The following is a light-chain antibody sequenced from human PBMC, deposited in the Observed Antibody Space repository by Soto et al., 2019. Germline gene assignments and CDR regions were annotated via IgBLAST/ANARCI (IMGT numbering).Light chain of an antibody. V-gene: IGKV3-11*01. CDR2: GAS. CDR3: QQRSNWPPIT. CDR1: QSVNSN. J-gene: IGKJ5*01. Sequence: EIVLTQSPATLSVSPGERATLSCRASQSVNSNLAWYQQKLGQAPRVLIYGASTRATGIPDRFSGSGSGTEFILTISSLEPEDFAVYYCQQRSNWPPITFGQGTRLEIK.